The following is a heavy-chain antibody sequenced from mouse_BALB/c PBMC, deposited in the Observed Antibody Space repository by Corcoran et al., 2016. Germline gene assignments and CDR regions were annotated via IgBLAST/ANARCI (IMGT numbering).Heavy chain of an antibody. V-gene: IGHV1-26*01. CDR2: INPYNGAT. Sequence: VQLQQSGPELVTPGASVKISCKASGYSFTDYSMHWVKQSHVKSLEWIGRINPYNGATSYNQNFKDKANLTVDKSSSTTYMEFHSLTSEDSAVYYCARSCWFAYWGQGTLVTVSA. CDR1: GYSFTDYS. CDR3: ARSCWFAY. J-gene: IGHJ3*01.